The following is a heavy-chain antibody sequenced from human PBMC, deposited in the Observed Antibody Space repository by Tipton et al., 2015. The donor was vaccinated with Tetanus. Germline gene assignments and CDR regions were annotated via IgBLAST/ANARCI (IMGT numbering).Heavy chain of an antibody. V-gene: IGHV4-39*01. CDR3: ATTEYSSGWYN. D-gene: IGHD6-19*01. Sequence: LRLSCNVSGASVTSNGYYWGWIRQPPGKGPEWIGSKHHSGSAYYNPSLRSRVTISVDTPKNQFSLKLTSVIAADTAAYYCATTEYSSGWYNWGQGTLVTVSS. CDR2: KHHSGSA. J-gene: IGHJ4*02. CDR1: GASVTSNGYY.